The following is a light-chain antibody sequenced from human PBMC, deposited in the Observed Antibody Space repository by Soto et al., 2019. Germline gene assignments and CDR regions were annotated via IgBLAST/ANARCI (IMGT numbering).Light chain of an antibody. J-gene: IGLJ1*01. V-gene: IGLV2-11*01. CDR2: DIT. Sequence: QSALTQPRSVSGSPGQSVTISCTGTSSDVGRFEYVSWYQQHPGEAPKVVVYDITKRPSGVPDRFSGSKSGNTDSLTISGLQAEDEADYYCCSYAGIYSYVFGTGTKLTVL. CDR1: SSDVGRFEY. CDR3: CSYAGIYSYV.